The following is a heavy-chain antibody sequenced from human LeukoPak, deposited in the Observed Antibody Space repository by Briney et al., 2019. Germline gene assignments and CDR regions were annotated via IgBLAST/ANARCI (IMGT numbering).Heavy chain of an antibody. Sequence: SETLSLTCTVSGGSISSGSYYWSWIRQPPGRGLEWIGSIYHSGSTYYNPSLKSRVTISVDTSKNQFSLKLSSVTAADTAVYYCARELEQNWFDPWGQGTLVTVSS. V-gene: IGHV4-39*07. CDR2: IYHSGST. CDR1: GGSISSGSYY. J-gene: IGHJ5*02. CDR3: ARELEQNWFDP. D-gene: IGHD1/OR15-1a*01.